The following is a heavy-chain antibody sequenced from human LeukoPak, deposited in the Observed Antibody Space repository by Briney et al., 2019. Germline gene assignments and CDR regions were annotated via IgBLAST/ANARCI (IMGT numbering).Heavy chain of an antibody. D-gene: IGHD2-15*01. V-gene: IGHV4-31*03. Sequence: SETLSLTCTVSGGSISSGGYYWSWIRQHPGKGLEWIGYIYYSGSTYYNPSLKSRVTISVDTSKNQFSLKLSPVTAADTAVYYCARAIVVVVAATQAYFDYWGQGTLVTVSS. CDR1: GGSISSGGYY. CDR3: ARAIVVVVAATQAYFDY. CDR2: IYYSGST. J-gene: IGHJ4*02.